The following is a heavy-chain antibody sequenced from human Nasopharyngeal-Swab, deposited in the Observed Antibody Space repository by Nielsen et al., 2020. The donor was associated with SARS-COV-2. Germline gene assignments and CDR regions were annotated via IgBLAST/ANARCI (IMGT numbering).Heavy chain of an antibody. CDR1: GFPFNNYG. CDR2: ISGSDGST. Sequence: GESLKISCAASGFPFNNYGMSWVRQAPGKGLEWVSSISGSDGSTYYADSAKGRFTMSRDNSKSTLYLQMNTLRAEDTAVYYCAKGYSSGWQLYYYGMDVWGQGTTVTVSS. V-gene: IGHV3-23*01. D-gene: IGHD6-19*01. CDR3: AKGYSSGWQLYYYGMDV. J-gene: IGHJ6*02.